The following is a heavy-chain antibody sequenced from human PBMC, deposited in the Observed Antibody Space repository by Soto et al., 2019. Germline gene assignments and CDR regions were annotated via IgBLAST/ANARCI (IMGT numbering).Heavy chain of an antibody. CDR2: INTNTGNP. Sequence: ASVKVSCKASGYTFTSYALNWVRQAPGQGLEWMGWINTNTGNPTSAQGFTGRVAFSLDTSVSTAYLQIFSLKAEDTAVSYWARVTRNDGAFDIWGQGTLVTVSS. J-gene: IGHJ3*02. CDR1: GYTFTSYA. V-gene: IGHV7-4-1*01. D-gene: IGHD3-16*01. CDR3: ARVTRNDGAFDI.